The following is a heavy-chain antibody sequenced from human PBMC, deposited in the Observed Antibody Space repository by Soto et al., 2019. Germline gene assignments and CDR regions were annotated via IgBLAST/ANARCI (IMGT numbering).Heavy chain of an antibody. V-gene: IGHV3-23*01. D-gene: IGHD3-22*01. CDR2: ISGRAGST. CDR1: GFCSISYA. CDR3: ARVSSGYSPLY. Sequence: GXSLRLSWAGSGFCSISYAIIWVRQAPGRGLEWVSGISGRAGSTYYADSVKGRVTISRDNSKNTLYLQMNSLRAEDTAVYYCARVSSGYSPLYWGQGTRVTVSS. J-gene: IGHJ4*02.